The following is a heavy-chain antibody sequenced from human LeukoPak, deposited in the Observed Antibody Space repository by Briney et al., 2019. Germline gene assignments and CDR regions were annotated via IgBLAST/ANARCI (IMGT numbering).Heavy chain of an antibody. J-gene: IGHJ4*02. D-gene: IGHD4-23*01. CDR3: ARLGRWTQAWSYGI. V-gene: IGHV1-18*01. CDR1: GGTFSSYA. Sequence: ASVKVSCKASGGTFSSYAISWVRQAPGQGLEWMGWISTYNGNTNYAQKLQGRVSMTTDTSTSTAYMDLRSLRSDDTAVYYCARLGRWTQAWSYGIWGRGTLVTVSS. CDR2: ISTYNGNT.